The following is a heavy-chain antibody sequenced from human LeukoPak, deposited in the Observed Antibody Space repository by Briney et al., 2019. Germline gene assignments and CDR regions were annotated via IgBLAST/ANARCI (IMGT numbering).Heavy chain of an antibody. CDR1: GFTFSSYG. CDR3: AKGYVLLWFGEA. D-gene: IGHD3-10*01. Sequence: GRSLRLSCAASGFTFSSYGMHWVRQAPGKGLEWVAVKSYDGSNKYYADSVKGRFTISRDNSKNTLYLQMNSLRAEDTAVYYCAKGYVLLWFGEAWGQGTLVTVSS. CDR2: KSYDGSNK. V-gene: IGHV3-30*18. J-gene: IGHJ5*02.